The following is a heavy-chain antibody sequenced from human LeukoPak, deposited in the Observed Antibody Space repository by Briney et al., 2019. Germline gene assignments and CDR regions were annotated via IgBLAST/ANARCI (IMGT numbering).Heavy chain of an antibody. V-gene: IGHV3-48*01. Sequence: GGSLRLSCAASGFTFSSSAMSWVRQAPGKGLEWVSYISSSSSTIYYADSVKGRFTISRDNAKNSLYLQMSSLRAEDSAVYYCARDFDGPRASDYWGQGISVTVSS. CDR1: GFTFSSSA. D-gene: IGHD4-17*01. CDR3: ARDFDGPRASDY. J-gene: IGHJ4*02. CDR2: ISSSSSTI.